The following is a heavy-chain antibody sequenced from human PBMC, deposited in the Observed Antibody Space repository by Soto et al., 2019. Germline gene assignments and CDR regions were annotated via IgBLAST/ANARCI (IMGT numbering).Heavy chain of an antibody. V-gene: IGHV1-8*01. J-gene: IGHJ5*02. CDR2: MNPNSGNT. D-gene: IGHD3-3*01. CDR1: GYTFTSYD. Sequence: ASVKVSCKASGYTFTSYDINWVRQATGQGLEWMGWMNPNSGNTGYAQKFQGRVTMTRNTSISTAYMELSSLRSEDTAVYYCARGPHITIFGVVIISFWFDPWGQGTLVTISS. CDR3: ARGPHITIFGVVIISFWFDP.